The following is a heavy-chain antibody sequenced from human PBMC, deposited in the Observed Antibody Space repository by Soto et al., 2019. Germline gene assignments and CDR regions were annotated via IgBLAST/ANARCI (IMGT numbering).Heavy chain of an antibody. V-gene: IGHV4-31*03. CDR3: ARTPLL. J-gene: IGHJ4*02. Sequence: QVQLQESGPGLVKPSQTLSLTCTVSGGSISSGGYYWSWIRQHPGKGLEWIGYIYYSGSTYYNYYTPXLXSXXTISVDTSKNPFSLKLSSVTAAATAVYYCARTPLLWGQGTLVTVSS. CDR1: GGSISSGGYY. CDR2: IYYSGST.